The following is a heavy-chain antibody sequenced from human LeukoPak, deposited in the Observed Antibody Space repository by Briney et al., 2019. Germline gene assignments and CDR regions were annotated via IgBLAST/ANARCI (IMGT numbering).Heavy chain of an antibody. D-gene: IGHD3-3*01. Sequence: PGGSLRLSCAASGFTFSSYAMSWVRQAPGKGLEWVSAISGSGGSTYYADSVKGRFTISRDNSKNTLYLQMSSLRAEDTAVYYCAKAFSSYDFWSGYSTTNWFDPWGQGTLVTVSS. J-gene: IGHJ5*02. CDR1: GFTFSSYA. V-gene: IGHV3-23*01. CDR3: AKAFSSYDFWSGYSTTNWFDP. CDR2: ISGSGGST.